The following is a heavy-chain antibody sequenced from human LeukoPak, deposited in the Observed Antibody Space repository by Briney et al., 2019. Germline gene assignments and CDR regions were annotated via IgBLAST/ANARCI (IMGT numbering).Heavy chain of an antibody. V-gene: IGHV3-21*01. CDR3: ARVTPHSSGWYYFDY. Sequence: GGSLRLSCAASGFTFSSYSMNWVRQAPGKGLEWVSCISSSSSYIYYADSVKGRFTISRDNAKNSLYLQMNSLRAEDTAVYYCARVTPHSSGWYYFDYWGQGTLVTVSS. J-gene: IGHJ4*02. CDR1: GFTFSSYS. D-gene: IGHD6-19*01. CDR2: ISSSSSYI.